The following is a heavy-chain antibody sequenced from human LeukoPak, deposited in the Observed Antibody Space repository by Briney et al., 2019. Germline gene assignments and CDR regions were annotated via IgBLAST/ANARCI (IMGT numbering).Heavy chain of an antibody. V-gene: IGHV1-69*05. D-gene: IGHD2-2*01. CDR3: ASLVVPAARGDY. Sequence: ASVKVSCKASGGTFSSYAISWVRQAPGQGLEWMGRIIPIFGTANYAQKFQGRVTITTDESTSTAYMELSSLRSEDTAVHYCASLVVPAARGDYWGQGTLVTVSS. J-gene: IGHJ4*02. CDR2: IIPIFGTA. CDR1: GGTFSSYA.